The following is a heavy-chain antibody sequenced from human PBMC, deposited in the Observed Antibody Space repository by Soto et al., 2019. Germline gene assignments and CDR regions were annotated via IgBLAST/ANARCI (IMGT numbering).Heavy chain of an antibody. J-gene: IGHJ4*02. V-gene: IGHV3-23*01. CDR2: ISGSGGST. D-gene: IGHD1-26*01. Sequence: PGGSLRLSCAGSGFTFRNYAMSWVRQAPGKGLAWVSAISGSGGSTYYADSVKGRFTISRDNSKNTLYLQMNSLRAEDTALYYCAKVPVGATGRFDYWGQGTLVTVSS. CDR1: GFTFRNYA. CDR3: AKVPVGATGRFDY.